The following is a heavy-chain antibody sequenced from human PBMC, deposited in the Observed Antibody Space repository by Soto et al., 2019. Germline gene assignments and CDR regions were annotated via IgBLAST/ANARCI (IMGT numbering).Heavy chain of an antibody. CDR2: ITSGGTT. D-gene: IGHD1-26*01. CDR3: ARVLYATWSSFDY. Sequence: LRLSCTASGFTFSSYEMAWVRQAPGKGLEWISYITSGGTTYYADSAKGRFTISRDNAKNSLYLHLNSLTAEDTAIYYCARVLYATWSSFDYWGQGTLVTVSS. CDR1: GFTFSSYE. V-gene: IGHV3-48*03. J-gene: IGHJ4*02.